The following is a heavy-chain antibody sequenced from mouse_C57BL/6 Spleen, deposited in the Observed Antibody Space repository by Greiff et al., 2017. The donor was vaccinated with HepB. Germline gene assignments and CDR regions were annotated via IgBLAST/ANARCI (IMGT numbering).Heavy chain of an antibody. CDR3: ARDRTGGSVDY. CDR1: GFTFSSYA. CDR2: ISDGGSYT. V-gene: IGHV5-4*01. Sequence: EVMLVESGGGLVKPGGSLKLSCAASGFTFSSYAMSWVRQTPEKRLEWVATISDGGSYTYYPDNVKGRFTISRDNAKNNLYLQMSHLKSEDTAMYYCARDRTGGSVDYWGQGTTLTVSS. D-gene: IGHD4-1*01. J-gene: IGHJ2*01.